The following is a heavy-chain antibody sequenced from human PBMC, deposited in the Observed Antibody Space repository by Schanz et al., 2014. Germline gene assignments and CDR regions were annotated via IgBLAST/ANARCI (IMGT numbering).Heavy chain of an antibody. V-gene: IGHV1-2*02. CDR3: ARARYTGYDCSGY. Sequence: QVQVVQSGPAVKKPGASMKVSCLASGYSFTEYFLHWVRQAPGQGLEWMGWINPNSGETNYEQKSKGRVTLTSDASISTAFMELSGLTSDDTATYFWARARYTGYDCSGYWGQGTLLIVSS. J-gene: IGHJ4*02. CDR1: GYSFTEYF. CDR2: INPNSGET. D-gene: IGHD5-12*01.